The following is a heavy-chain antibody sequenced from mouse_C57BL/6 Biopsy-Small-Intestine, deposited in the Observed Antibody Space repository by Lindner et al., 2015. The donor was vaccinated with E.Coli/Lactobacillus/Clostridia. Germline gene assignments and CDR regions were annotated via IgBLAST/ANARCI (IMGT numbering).Heavy chain of an antibody. V-gene: IGHV1-42*01. J-gene: IGHJ2*01. CDR3: ARREVYYFDY. CDR1: GYSFTGNY. Sequence: VQLQESGPELVKSGASVKISCKASGYSFTGNYLNWVKQSPEKSLEWIGEINPSTGGTTYNQKFRAKATLTVDRSSSTAYIQLKSLTSEDSAVYYCARREVYYFDYWGQGTTLTVSS. CDR2: INPSTGGT.